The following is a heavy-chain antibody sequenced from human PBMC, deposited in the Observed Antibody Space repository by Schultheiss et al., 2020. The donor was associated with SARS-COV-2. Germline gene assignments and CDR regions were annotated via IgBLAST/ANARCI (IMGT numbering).Heavy chain of an antibody. CDR1: GFTFSSYA. J-gene: IGHJ4*02. CDR2: ISSSGSTI. CDR3: ASCPGCGSWADYFDY. Sequence: GGSLRLSCAASGFTFSSYAMHWVRQVPRKGLEWVSYISSSGSTIYYADSVKGRFTISRDNAKNSLYLQMNSLRAEDTAVYYCASCPGCGSWADYFDYWGQGTLVTVSS. V-gene: IGHV3-48*04. D-gene: IGHD1-26*01.